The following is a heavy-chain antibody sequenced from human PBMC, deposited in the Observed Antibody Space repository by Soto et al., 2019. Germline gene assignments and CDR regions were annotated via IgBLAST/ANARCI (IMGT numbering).Heavy chain of an antibody. Sequence: QVQLVESGGGVVQPGRSLRLSCAASGFTFSSYGMHWVRQAPGKGLEWVAVIPHDGTNKYYGDSVKGRFTISRDDSKNTLYLQMNSLRAEDTAVYYCAKNKFCSSTSCHYYGMDAWGQGTTVTVSS. CDR3: AKNKFCSSTSCHYYGMDA. D-gene: IGHD2-2*01. V-gene: IGHV3-30*18. J-gene: IGHJ6*02. CDR1: GFTFSSYG. CDR2: IPHDGTNK.